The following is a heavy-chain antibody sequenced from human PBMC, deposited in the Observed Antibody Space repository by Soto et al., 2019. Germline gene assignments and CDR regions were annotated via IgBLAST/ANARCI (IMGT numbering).Heavy chain of an antibody. CDR3: ARGPAVYPRAVAGTYPFDY. Sequence: EVQLVESGGGLVQPGGSLRLSCAASGFTVSSNYMSWVRQAPGKGLEWVSVIYSGGSTYYADSVKGRFTISRHNSKNTLYLQMNSLRAEDTAVYYCARGPAVYPRAVAGTYPFDYWGQGTLVTVSS. D-gene: IGHD6-19*01. J-gene: IGHJ4*02. CDR2: IYSGGST. V-gene: IGHV3-53*04. CDR1: GFTVSSNY.